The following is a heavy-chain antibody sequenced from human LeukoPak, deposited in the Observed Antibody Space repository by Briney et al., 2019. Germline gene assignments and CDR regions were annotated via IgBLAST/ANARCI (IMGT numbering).Heavy chain of an antibody. D-gene: IGHD3-22*01. V-gene: IGHV4-34*01. CDR1: GGSFSGYY. CDR3: ARSQDGDSSGYYYL. Sequence: SETLSLTCAVYGGSFSGYYWSWIRQPPGKGLEWIGEINHSGSTNYNPSLKSRVTISVDTHKNQFSLKLSSVTAADTAVYYCARSQDGDSSGYYYLWGQGTLVTVSS. J-gene: IGHJ5*02. CDR2: INHSGST.